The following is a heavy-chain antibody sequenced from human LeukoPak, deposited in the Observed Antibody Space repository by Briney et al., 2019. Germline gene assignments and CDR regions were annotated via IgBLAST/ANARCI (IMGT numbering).Heavy chain of an antibody. CDR3: AKDIFRQQLVREYFDY. D-gene: IGHD6-13*01. V-gene: IGHV3-30*02. J-gene: IGHJ4*02. Sequence: PGGSLRLSCAASGFTFSSYGMHWVRQAPGKGLEGVAFIRYDGSNKYYADSVKGRFTISRDNSKNTLYLQMNSLRAEDTAVYYCAKDIFRQQLVREYFDYWGQGALVTVSS. CDR2: IRYDGSNK. CDR1: GFTFSSYG.